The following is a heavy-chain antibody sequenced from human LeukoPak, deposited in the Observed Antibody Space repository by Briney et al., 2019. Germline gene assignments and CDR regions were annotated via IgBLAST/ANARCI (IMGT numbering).Heavy chain of an antibody. CDR1: GYTFTSYD. Sequence: ASVKVSCKASGYTFTSYDINWVRQAPGQGLEWMGWMSPNSGNTGYAQRFQGRVTMTRDTSISTAYMELSSLGSEDSAVYYCARNGQQVRYFQHWGQGTLVTVSS. J-gene: IGHJ1*01. CDR2: MSPNSGNT. CDR3: ARNGQQVRYFQH. V-gene: IGHV1-8*01. D-gene: IGHD6-13*01.